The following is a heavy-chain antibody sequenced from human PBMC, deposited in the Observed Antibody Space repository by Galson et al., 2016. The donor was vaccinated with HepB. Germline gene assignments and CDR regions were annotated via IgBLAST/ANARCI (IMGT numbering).Heavy chain of an antibody. CDR1: GFIFSDYY. V-gene: IGHV3-11*06. J-gene: IGHJ3*02. D-gene: IGHD2-8*01. CDR2: IGSSSRYT. Sequence: SLRLSCAASGFIFSDYYMSWIRQAPGKGLEWLSYIGSSSRYTNSADSVKSRFTISRDNAKNSLFLRMTSLRVEDTAIYYCARHMQVNGDAFDIWGQGTMVTVSS. CDR3: ARHMQVNGDAFDI.